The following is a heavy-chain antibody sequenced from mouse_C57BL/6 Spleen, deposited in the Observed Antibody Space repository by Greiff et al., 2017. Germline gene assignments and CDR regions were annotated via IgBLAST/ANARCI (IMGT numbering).Heavy chain of an antibody. D-gene: IGHD2-3*01. CDR1: GYSFTGYY. J-gene: IGHJ2*01. V-gene: IGHV1-42*01. CDR3: ARSGYYVGCFDY. Sequence: EVQLQQSGPELVKPGASVKISCKASGYSFTGYYMNWVKQSPEKSLEWIGEINPSTGGTTYNQKFKAKATLTVDKSSSTAYMQLKSLTSEDSAVYYCARSGYYVGCFDYWGQGTTLTVSS. CDR2: INPSTGGT.